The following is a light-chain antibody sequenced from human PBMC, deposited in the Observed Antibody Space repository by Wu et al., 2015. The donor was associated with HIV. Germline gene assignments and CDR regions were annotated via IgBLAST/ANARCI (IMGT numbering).Light chain of an antibody. CDR2: GAS. J-gene: IGKJ2*03. V-gene: IGKV3-20*01. Sequence: EIVLTQSPGTLSLSPGEGATLSCRASQSVSSSYLAWYRQKPGQAPRLLIYGASSRATGIPDRFSGSGSGTDFTLTISRLEPEDFAVYYCQQYGSSPYSFGQGTKLEIK. CDR3: QQYGSSPYS. CDR1: QSVSSSY.